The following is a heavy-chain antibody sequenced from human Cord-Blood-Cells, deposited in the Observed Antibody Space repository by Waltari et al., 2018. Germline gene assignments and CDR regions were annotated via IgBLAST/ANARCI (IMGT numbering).Heavy chain of an antibody. CDR3: ARSSIAARQKEAHYYMDV. J-gene: IGHJ6*03. Sequence: QVQLVQSGAEVQKPGPSLHVSCTASGYTFTGDYMHCVRQAPGHGLEWMGWVNPNSGGTNYEQKGRVRVTMTRDTSISTAYMELSRLRSDDTAVYYCARSSIAARQKEAHYYMDVWGKGTTVTVSS. V-gene: IGHV1-2*02. CDR1: GYTFTGDY. D-gene: IGHD6-6*01. CDR2: VNPNSGGT.